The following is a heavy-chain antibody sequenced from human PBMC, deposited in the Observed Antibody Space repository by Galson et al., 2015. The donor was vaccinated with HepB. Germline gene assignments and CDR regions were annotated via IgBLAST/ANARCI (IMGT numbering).Heavy chain of an antibody. V-gene: IGHV1-18*01. D-gene: IGHD6-13*01. CDR3: ARSGTAAGFLGH. CDR2: ISPYNGDT. CDR1: GYTFTNYN. Sequence: SVKVSCKASGYTFTNYNINWVRQAPGQGLQWMGWISPYNGDTNYAQKFQGRVTMTTDTSTTTAYMELRNLRSDDTAVYYCARSGTAAGFLGHWGQGTLVTVPS. J-gene: IGHJ4*02.